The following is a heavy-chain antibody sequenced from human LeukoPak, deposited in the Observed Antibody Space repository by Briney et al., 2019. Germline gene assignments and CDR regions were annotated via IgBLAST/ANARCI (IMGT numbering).Heavy chain of an antibody. J-gene: IGHJ5*02. D-gene: IGHD3-22*01. CDR2: IYTSGST. V-gene: IGHV4-4*07. CDR1: GGSISSYY. Sequence: SETLSLTCTVSGGSISSYYWGWIRQPAGKGLGWIGRIYTSGSTNYNPSLKSRVTMSVDTSKNQFSLKLSSVTAADTAVYYCARGITMIVGNWFDPWGQGTLVTASS. CDR3: ARGITMIVGNWFDP.